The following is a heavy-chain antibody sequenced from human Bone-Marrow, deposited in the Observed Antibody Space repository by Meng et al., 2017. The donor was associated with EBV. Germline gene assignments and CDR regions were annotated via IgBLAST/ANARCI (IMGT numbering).Heavy chain of an antibody. D-gene: IGHD1-26*01. CDR3: ARLYRPESYHWYFDL. CDR1: GSRFFTYY. J-gene: IGHJ2*01. Sequence: VLWVQSGGEGKKVGASVGVSCMASGSRFFTYYKHGVRQVREQGLEWMGVINPTGGRANYAPKFQGRVTITADKSTSTAYMELRSLRSEDTAVYYCARLYRPESYHWYFDLWGRGTLVTVSS. CDR2: INPTGGRA. V-gene: IGHV1-46*01.